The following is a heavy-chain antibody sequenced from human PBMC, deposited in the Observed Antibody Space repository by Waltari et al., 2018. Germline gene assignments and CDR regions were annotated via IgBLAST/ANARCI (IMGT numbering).Heavy chain of an antibody. V-gene: IGHV4-39*01. CDR1: GGSLSSSSYY. CDR3: ATRRESGWWDYFDY. CDR2: IYYSGST. J-gene: IGHJ4*02. D-gene: IGHD6-19*01. Sequence: QLQLQESGPGLVKPSETLSLTCTVSGGSLSSSSYYWGWIRQPPGKGLEWIGSIYYSGSTYYNPSLKSRVTISVDTSKNQFSLKLSSVTAADTAVYYCATRRESGWWDYFDYWGQGTLVTVSS.